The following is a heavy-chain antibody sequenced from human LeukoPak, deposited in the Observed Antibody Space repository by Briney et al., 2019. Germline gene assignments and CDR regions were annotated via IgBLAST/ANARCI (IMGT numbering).Heavy chain of an antibody. CDR3: AKAGYDSSGYYLGY. J-gene: IGHJ4*02. CDR2: IYSGGST. CDR1: GFTVSSNY. Sequence: GGSLRLSCAASGFTVSSNYMSWVRQAPGKGLEWVSVIYSGGSTYYADSVKGRFTISRHNSKNTLYLQMNSLRAEDTAVYYCAKAGYDSSGYYLGYWGQGTLVTVSS. V-gene: IGHV3-53*01. D-gene: IGHD3-22*01.